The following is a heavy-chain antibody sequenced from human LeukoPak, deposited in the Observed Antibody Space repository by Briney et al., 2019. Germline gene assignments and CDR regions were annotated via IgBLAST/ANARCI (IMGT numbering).Heavy chain of an antibody. CDR1: GGSISSYY. D-gene: IGHD2-15*01. Sequence: SETLSLTCTVSGGSISSYYWSWIRQPPGKGLEWIGYIYYSGSTNYNPSLKSRVTISVDTSKNQFPLKLSSVTAADTAVYYCARGAVVEQYYYYYMDVWGKGTTVTVSS. CDR3: ARGAVVEQYYYYYMDV. CDR2: IYYSGST. J-gene: IGHJ6*03. V-gene: IGHV4-59*01.